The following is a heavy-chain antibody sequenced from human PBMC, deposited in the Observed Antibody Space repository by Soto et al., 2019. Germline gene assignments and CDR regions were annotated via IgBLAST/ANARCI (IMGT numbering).Heavy chain of an antibody. CDR1: GGSISSGGYY. J-gene: IGHJ5*02. V-gene: IGHV4-31*03. Sequence: SETLSLTCTVSGGSISSGGYYWSWIRQHPGKGLEWIGYIYYSGSTYYNPSLKSRVTISVDTSKNQFSLKLSSVTAADTAVYYCARPHGGSSGWDNWFDPWGQGTLVTVSS. CDR2: IYYSGST. D-gene: IGHD6-25*01. CDR3: ARPHGGSSGWDNWFDP.